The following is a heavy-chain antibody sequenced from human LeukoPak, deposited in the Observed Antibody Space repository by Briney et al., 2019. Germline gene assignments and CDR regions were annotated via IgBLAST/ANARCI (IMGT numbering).Heavy chain of an antibody. D-gene: IGHD5-18*01. CDR1: GFTFDDYG. J-gene: IGHJ6*03. V-gene: IGHV3-20*04. CDR3: ARGGKAMVALSYYYYYMDV. CDR2: INWNGGST. Sequence: GGSLRLSCAASGFTFDDYGMSWVRQAPGKGLEWVSGINWNGGSTGYADSVKGRFTISKDNAKNSLYLQMNSLRAEDTALYYCARGGKAMVALSYYYYYMDVWGKGTTVTVSS.